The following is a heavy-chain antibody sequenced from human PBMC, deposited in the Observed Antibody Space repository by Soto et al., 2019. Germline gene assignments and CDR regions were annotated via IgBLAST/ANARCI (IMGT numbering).Heavy chain of an antibody. V-gene: IGHV3-74*01. D-gene: IGHD6-19*01. CDR1: GFTFSSYW. CDR3: AREREWLRDY. Sequence: EVPLVESGGDLVQPGGSLRLSCAASGFTFSSYWMHWVRQAPGKGLVWVSRINGDGSSTSYADSVKGRCTISRDNAKNTLYLQMNSLRAEDTAVYYCAREREWLRDYWGQGTLVTVSS. CDR2: INGDGSST. J-gene: IGHJ4*02.